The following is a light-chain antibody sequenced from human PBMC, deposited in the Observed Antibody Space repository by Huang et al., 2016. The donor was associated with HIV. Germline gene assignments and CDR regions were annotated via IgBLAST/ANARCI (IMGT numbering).Light chain of an antibody. CDR3: QQYDNLPRT. J-gene: IGKJ2*01. CDR2: DAS. Sequence: DIQMTQSPSSLSASVGDRVTITCQASQDISNYLNWYQQKPGKAPKLLIYDASNLETGVPSRLSGSGSGTDFTFTISNLQPEDIATYYCQQYDNLPRTFGQGTKLEIK. CDR1: QDISNY. V-gene: IGKV1-33*01.